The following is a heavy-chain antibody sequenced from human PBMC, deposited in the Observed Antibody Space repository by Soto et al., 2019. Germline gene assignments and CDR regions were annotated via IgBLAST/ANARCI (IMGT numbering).Heavy chain of an antibody. V-gene: IGHV4-59*01. CDR3: ARDQGYCSSTSCYPPYYGMDV. CDR2: IYYSGST. Sequence: PSETLSLTCTVSGGSISSYYWSRIRQPPGKGLEWIGYIYYSGSTNYNPSLKSRVTISVDTSKNQFSLKLSSVTAADTAVYYCARDQGYCSSTSCYPPYYGMDVWGQGTTVTVSS. J-gene: IGHJ6*02. D-gene: IGHD2-2*01. CDR1: GGSISSYY.